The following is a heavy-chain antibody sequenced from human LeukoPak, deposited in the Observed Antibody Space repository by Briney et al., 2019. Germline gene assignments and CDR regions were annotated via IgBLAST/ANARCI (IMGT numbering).Heavy chain of an antibody. V-gene: IGHV4-34*01. Sequence: SETLSLTCAVYGGSFSGYYWSWIRQPPGKGLEWIGYIYHSGSTYYNPSLKSRVTISVDRSKNQFSLKLSSVTAADTAVYYCARDKIVVVPAALDAFDIWGQGTMVAVSS. CDR1: GGSFSGYY. CDR2: IYHSGST. J-gene: IGHJ3*02. D-gene: IGHD2-2*01. CDR3: ARDKIVVVPAALDAFDI.